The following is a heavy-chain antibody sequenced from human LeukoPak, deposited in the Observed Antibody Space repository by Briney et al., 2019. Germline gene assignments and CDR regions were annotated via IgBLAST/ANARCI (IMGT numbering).Heavy chain of an antibody. J-gene: IGHJ4*02. CDR3: ARDLNVYYYDSSGCSDF. CDR2: ISINNGNR. Sequence: ASVKVSCKASGYTFTNYGISWVRQAPGQGLEWMGRISINNGNRNYAQKFQGRVTMTTDTSTSTAYMELRSLRSDDTAMYFCARDLNVYYYDSSGCSDFWGQGTLVTVSS. CDR1: GYTFTNYG. D-gene: IGHD3-22*01. V-gene: IGHV1-18*01.